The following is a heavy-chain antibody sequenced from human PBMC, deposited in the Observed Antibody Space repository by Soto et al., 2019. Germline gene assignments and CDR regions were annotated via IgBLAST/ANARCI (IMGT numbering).Heavy chain of an antibody. J-gene: IGHJ6*03. CDR2: ISGSGGST. CDR1: GFTFSSYA. V-gene: IGHV3-23*01. Sequence: EVQLLESGGGLVQPGGSLRLSCAASGFTFSSYAMSWVRQAPGKGLEWVSAISGSGGSTYYADYVKGRFTISSDNSKNTLYLQMNSLRAEDTAVYYCAKDPVVVVAAKYYYMDVWGKGTTVTVSS. CDR3: AKDPVVVVAAKYYYMDV. D-gene: IGHD2-15*01.